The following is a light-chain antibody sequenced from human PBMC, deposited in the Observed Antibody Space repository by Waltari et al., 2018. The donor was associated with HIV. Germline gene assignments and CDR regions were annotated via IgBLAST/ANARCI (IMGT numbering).Light chain of an antibody. CDR3: NSYASDDTVV. CDR1: NRPIGFFTL. V-gene: IGLV2-14*01. CDR2: GVT. J-gene: IGLJ2*01. Sequence: QSALTQPDSVSGSPGQSLTISCTGTNRPIGFFTLFSWYRQYPGKAPQLIIYGVTSRPSGISSRFSGSKSGNTASLTISGLQVDDEADYYCNSYASDDTVVFGGGTKLTVL.